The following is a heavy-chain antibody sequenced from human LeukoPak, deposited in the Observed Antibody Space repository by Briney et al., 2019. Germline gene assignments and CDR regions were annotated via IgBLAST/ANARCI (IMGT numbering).Heavy chain of an antibody. V-gene: IGHV1-2*02. D-gene: IGHD3-22*01. Sequence: ASVKVSCKASGYTFTGYYMHWVRQAPGQGLEWMGWINPNSGGTNYAQKFQGRVTMTRDTSISTAYMELSRLRSDDTAVYYCARGGHYYDSSGQRDYFDYWGQGTLVTVSS. CDR3: ARGGHYYDSSGQRDYFDY. CDR1: GYTFTGYY. J-gene: IGHJ4*02. CDR2: INPNSGGT.